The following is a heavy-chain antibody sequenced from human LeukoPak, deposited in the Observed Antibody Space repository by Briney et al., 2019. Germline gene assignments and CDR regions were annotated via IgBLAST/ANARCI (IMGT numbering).Heavy chain of an antibody. CDR1: GGSISSSSYY. Sequence: SETLSLTCTVSGGSISSSSYYWGWIRQPPGKGLEWIGSIYYRGSTYYNPSLKSRVTISVDTSKNQFSLKLSSVTAADTAVYYCAVETYDYVWGSYRSNWFDPWGQGTLVTVSS. CDR3: AVETYDYVWGSYRSNWFDP. J-gene: IGHJ5*02. CDR2: IYYRGST. D-gene: IGHD3-16*02. V-gene: IGHV4-39*01.